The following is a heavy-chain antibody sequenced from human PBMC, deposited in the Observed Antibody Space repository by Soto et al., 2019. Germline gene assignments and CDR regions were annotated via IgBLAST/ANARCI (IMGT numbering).Heavy chain of an antibody. Sequence: ETLSRTCPVYGVSFSGYYLSWIRQPPGKGLEWIGEINHSGSTNYNPSLKSRVTISVDASKNQFSLKLSSVTAADTAVYYCAREGGDKHGGGDCYSRWFDPWGQGTMVTVSS. CDR3: AREGGDKHGGGDCYSRWFDP. V-gene: IGHV4-34*01. CDR2: INHSGST. J-gene: IGHJ5*02. D-gene: IGHD2-21*02. CDR1: GVSFSGYY.